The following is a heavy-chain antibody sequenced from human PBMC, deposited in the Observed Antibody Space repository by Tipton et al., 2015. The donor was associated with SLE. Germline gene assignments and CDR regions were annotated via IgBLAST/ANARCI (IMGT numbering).Heavy chain of an antibody. CDR2: ISYDGSNK. D-gene: IGHD2-2*02. CDR1: GFTFSSYA. V-gene: IGHV3-30-3*01. Sequence: SLRFSCAASGFTFSSYAMHWVRQAPGKGLEWVAVISYDGSNKYYADSVKGRFTISRDNAKNSLYLQMNSLRAEDTAVYYCARDDTPEGWYFDLWGRGTLVTVSS. CDR3: ARDDTPEGWYFDL. J-gene: IGHJ2*01.